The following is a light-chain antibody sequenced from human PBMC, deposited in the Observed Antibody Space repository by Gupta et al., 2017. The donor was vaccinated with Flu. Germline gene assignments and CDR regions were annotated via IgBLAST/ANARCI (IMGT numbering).Light chain of an antibody. CDR2: EAS. J-gene: IGKJ3*01. CDR3: QQLDDGHHIS. V-gene: IGKV1-33*01. Sequence: SLSAPVGDRVAITCQANEDISNYLNWYQQNPGKAPKLLIYEASTLETGVPSRFSGTGSGMEFTLTISSLKAEDTATYYCQQLDDGHHISFGPGTKVDV. CDR1: EDISNY.